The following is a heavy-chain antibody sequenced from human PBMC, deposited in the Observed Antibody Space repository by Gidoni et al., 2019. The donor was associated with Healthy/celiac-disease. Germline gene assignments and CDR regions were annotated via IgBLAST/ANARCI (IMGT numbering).Heavy chain of an antibody. Sequence: QLQLQESGPGLVKPSETLSLTCTVSGGSISSSSYYWGWIRQPPGKGLEWIGSIYYSGSTYYNPSLKSRVTISVDTSKNQFSLKLSSVTAADTAVYYWARQGYDFWSGYWDWFDPWGQGTLVTVSS. CDR3: ARQGYDFWSGYWDWFDP. V-gene: IGHV4-39*01. CDR2: IYYSGST. J-gene: IGHJ5*02. D-gene: IGHD3-3*01. CDR1: GGSISSSSYY.